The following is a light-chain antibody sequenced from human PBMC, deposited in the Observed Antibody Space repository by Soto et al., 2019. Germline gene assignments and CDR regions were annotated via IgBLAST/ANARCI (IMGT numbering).Light chain of an antibody. Sequence: TVMTQSPDTLSVSPGDTATLSCRSSQNVHVNLAWYQQKPGQAPTLLIYGVSARAPGVPARFSGTGSGSEFTLTIRNLQSEDFGVYYCQQYETWPRTFGQGTK. CDR2: GVS. J-gene: IGKJ2*01. CDR1: QNVHVN. CDR3: QQYETWPRT. V-gene: IGKV3-15*01.